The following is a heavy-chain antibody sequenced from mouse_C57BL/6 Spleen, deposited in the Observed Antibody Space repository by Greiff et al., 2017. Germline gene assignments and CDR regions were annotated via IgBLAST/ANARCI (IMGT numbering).Heavy chain of an antibody. D-gene: IGHD1-1*01. CDR1: GYTFTDYY. J-gene: IGHJ4*01. V-gene: IGHV1-76*01. CDR2: IYPGSGNT. CDR3: ARDTTVVHYYAMDY. Sequence: VQVVESGAELVRPGASVKLSCKASGYTFTDYYINWVKQRPGQGLEWIARIYPGSGNTYYNEKFKGKATLTAEKSSSTAYMQLSSLTSEDSAVYFCARDTTVVHYYAMDYWGQGTSVTVSA.